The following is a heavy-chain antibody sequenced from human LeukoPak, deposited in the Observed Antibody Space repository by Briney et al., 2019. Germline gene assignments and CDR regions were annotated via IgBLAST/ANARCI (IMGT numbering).Heavy chain of an antibody. D-gene: IGHD1-26*01. J-gene: IGHJ4*02. CDR1: GGSISSSSYY. Sequence: SETLSLTCTVSGGSISSSSYYWGWIRQPPGKGLERIGSIYYSGSTYYNPSLKSRVTISVDTSKNQFSLKLSSVTAADTAVYYCARDLGSGSYWGDFDYWGQGTLVTVSS. CDR3: ARDLGSGSYWGDFDY. CDR2: IYYSGST. V-gene: IGHV4-39*07.